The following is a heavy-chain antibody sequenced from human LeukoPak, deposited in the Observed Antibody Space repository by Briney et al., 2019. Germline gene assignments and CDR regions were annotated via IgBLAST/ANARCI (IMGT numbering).Heavy chain of an antibody. D-gene: IGHD2-2*01. CDR3: ARERYCTTATCYVGVPFDY. V-gene: IGHV3-7*01. Sequence: GGSLRLSCAASGFIISTYHMTWVRQAPGKGLEWVAGIKQDGSENYYVDSVKGRFTVPRDNSKNSLYLQMNSLRAEGTAVYFCARERYCTTATCYVGVPFDYWGQGTLVTVSS. J-gene: IGHJ4*02. CDR2: IKQDGSEN. CDR1: GFIISTYH.